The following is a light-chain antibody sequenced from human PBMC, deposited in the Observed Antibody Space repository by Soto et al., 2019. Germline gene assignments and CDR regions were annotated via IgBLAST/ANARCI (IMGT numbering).Light chain of an antibody. CDR2: GAS. CDR3: QQYNDLVT. V-gene: IGKV3-15*01. Sequence: VMTQSPVTLSVSPGEGATLSCRASQSVSTNLAWYQHKPGQAPRFLIYGASTRATGIPARFSGSGSGTEFTLTISSLQSEDSAVYYCQQYNDLVTFGGGTKVEIK. CDR1: QSVSTN. J-gene: IGKJ4*01.